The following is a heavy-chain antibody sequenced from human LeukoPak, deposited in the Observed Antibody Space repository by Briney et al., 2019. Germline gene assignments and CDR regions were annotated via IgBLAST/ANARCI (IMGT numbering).Heavy chain of an antibody. CDR2: IGGSGGAT. J-gene: IGHJ4*02. CDR3: ARDLYGDYSFDY. CDR1: GFTFSNYF. Sequence: GGSLRLSCAVSGFTFSNYFFNWVRQAPGKGLEWVSGIGGSGGATYYADSVKGRFTISRDNAKNSLYLRVNSLRAEDTAVYYCARDLYGDYSFDYWGQGTLVTVSS. D-gene: IGHD4-17*01. V-gene: IGHV3-23*01.